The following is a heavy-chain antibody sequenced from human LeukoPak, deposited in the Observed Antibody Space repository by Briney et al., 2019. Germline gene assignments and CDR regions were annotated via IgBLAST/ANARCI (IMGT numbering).Heavy chain of an antibody. CDR1: GFTFSSYW. V-gene: IGHV3-7*01. J-gene: IGHJ4*02. Sequence: GGSLRLSCAASGFTFSSYWMSWVRQAPGKGLEWVAKIKKDGSEKYYVDSVKGRFTISRDNAKNSLYLRMNSLRAEDTAVYYCARSTGGLVDYWGQGTLVTVSS. D-gene: IGHD1-14*01. CDR2: IKKDGSEK. CDR3: ARSTGGLVDY.